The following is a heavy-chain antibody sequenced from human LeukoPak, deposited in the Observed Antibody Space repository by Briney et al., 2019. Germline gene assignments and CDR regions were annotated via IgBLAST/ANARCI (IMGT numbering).Heavy chain of an antibody. V-gene: IGHV3-30*02. Sequence: GGSLRLSCATFGFSFNKFGMHWVRQGPGKGLEWVAYIAHHGNNKYYADSVKGRFTISRDNSKGSLYLQMNSLRADDTAVYYCAKDGSWSCTDWGQGTLVRVSS. CDR2: IAHHGNNK. D-gene: IGHD2-8*02. CDR1: GFSFNKFG. J-gene: IGHJ4*02. CDR3: AKDGSWSCTD.